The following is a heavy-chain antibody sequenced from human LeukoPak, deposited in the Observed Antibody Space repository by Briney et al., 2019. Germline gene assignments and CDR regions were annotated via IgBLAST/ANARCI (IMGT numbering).Heavy chain of an antibody. D-gene: IGHD3-3*01. V-gene: IGHV1-2*02. Sequence: ASVKVSCKASGYTFTGYYMHWVRQAPGQGLEWMGWINPNSGGTNYAQKFQGRVTMTRDTPISTAYMELSRLRSDDTAVYYCARDRAREGITIFGVVKNAFDIWGQGTMVTVSS. CDR3: ARDRAREGITIFGVVKNAFDI. CDR1: GYTFTGYY. J-gene: IGHJ3*02. CDR2: INPNSGGT.